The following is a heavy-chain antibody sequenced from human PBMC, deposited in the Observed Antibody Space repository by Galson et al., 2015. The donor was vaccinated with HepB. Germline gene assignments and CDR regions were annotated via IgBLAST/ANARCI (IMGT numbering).Heavy chain of an antibody. CDR2: VSYDGDNK. V-gene: IGHV3-30-3*01. Sequence: SLRLSCAASGFIFSSHTLHWVRQTPGRGLEWVAVVSYDGDNKYYADSVKGRFTISRENSKNTLYLQMNSLRAEDTAVYYCARGDTFVLNGNVGYWGQGTLVTVSS. J-gene: IGHJ4*02. D-gene: IGHD1-1*01. CDR1: GFIFSSHT. CDR3: ARGDTFVLNGNVGY.